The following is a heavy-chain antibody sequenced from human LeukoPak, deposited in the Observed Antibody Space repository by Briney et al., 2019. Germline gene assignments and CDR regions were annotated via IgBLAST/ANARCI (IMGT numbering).Heavy chain of an antibody. V-gene: IGHV3-48*03. CDR3: AGYYHGGAACDI. J-gene: IGHJ3*02. Sequence: GGSLRLSCAASGFTFSSYEMNWVRQAPGKGLEWVSYISSSGSTIYYADSVKGRFTISRDNAKNSLYLQMNSLRAEDTAVYYCAGYYHGGAACDIWGQGTMVTVSS. CDR2: ISSSGSTI. CDR1: GFTFSSYE. D-gene: IGHD3-22*01.